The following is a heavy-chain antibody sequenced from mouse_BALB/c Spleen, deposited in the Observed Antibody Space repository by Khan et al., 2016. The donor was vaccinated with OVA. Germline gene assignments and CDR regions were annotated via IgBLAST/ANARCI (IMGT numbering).Heavy chain of an antibody. Sequence: EVQLQESGPGLVKPSQSLSLTCTVTGYSITTDYACNWIRQSPGNLLELMGFISYNGNTKYNPSLKSRISITRDTSKNQFFLQLKSVTTEDTARYYCARDYGGDFDYWGQGTTLTVSS. V-gene: IGHV3-2*02. CDR2: ISYNGNT. J-gene: IGHJ2*01. CDR3: ARDYGGDFDY. CDR1: GYSITTDYA. D-gene: IGHD1-1*02.